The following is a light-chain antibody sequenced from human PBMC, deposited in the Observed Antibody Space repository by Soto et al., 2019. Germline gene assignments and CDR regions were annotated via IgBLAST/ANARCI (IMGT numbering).Light chain of an antibody. CDR2: DAS. J-gene: IGKJ4*01. Sequence: DIQMTQSPSSVSASVVDRVTITCRASQAISMSLAWYQQIPGKAPKLLIYDASTLQSGVPSRFSGSGSLTDFSLTISSLQPEDYATYYCQQTYSFPLNFGGGTKVEIK. CDR1: QAISMS. CDR3: QQTYSFPLN. V-gene: IGKV1-12*01.